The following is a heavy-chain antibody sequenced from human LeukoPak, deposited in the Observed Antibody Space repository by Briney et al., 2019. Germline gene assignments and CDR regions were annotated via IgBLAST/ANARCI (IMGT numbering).Heavy chain of an antibody. J-gene: IGHJ4*02. CDR2: IYYSGST. CDR1: GGSISSGGYY. Sequence: SETLSLTCTVSGGSISSGGYYWSWIRQHPGKGLEWIGYIYYSGSTYYNPCLKSRVAISVDTSKNQFSLKLSSVTAADTAVYYCAREIGGRVGHFDYWGQGTLVTVSS. V-gene: IGHV4-31*03. D-gene: IGHD3-16*01. CDR3: AREIGGRVGHFDY.